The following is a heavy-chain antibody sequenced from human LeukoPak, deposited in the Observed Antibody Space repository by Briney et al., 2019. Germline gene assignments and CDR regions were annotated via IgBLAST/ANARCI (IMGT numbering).Heavy chain of an antibody. V-gene: IGHV4-61*02. CDR1: GGSISSGSYY. Sequence: SETLSLTCTVSGGSISSGSYYWSWVRQPAGKGLEWIGRIYTSGSTNYNPSLKSRVTISVDTSKNQFSLKLSSVTAADTAVYYCARRPLDDAFDIWGQGTMVTVSS. J-gene: IGHJ3*02. D-gene: IGHD1-1*01. CDR3: ARRPLDDAFDI. CDR2: IYTSGST.